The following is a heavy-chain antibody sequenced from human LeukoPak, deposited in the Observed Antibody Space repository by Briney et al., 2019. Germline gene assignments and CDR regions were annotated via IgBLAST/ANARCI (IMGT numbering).Heavy chain of an antibody. J-gene: IGHJ4*02. Sequence: GASVKVSCKASGYSSTNYGISWVRQAPGQGLEWMGWIHIYRGNTNYAQKFQGRVTMTTDTSTSTAYMELRSLRSDDTAVYYCARSPTWLVPGFDYWGQGTLVTVSS. CDR3: ARSPTWLVPGFDY. D-gene: IGHD6-19*01. CDR1: GYSSTNYG. CDR2: IHIYRGNT. V-gene: IGHV1-18*01.